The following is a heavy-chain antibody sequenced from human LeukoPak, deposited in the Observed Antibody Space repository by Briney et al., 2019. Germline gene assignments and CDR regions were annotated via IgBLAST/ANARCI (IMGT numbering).Heavy chain of an antibody. Sequence: SETLSLTCTVSGGSISPYYWSWIRQPPGKGLEWIGHISFSRITHYNASLKSRVTMSVDTSRNHFSLILSSVTAADTALYYCVRHAGGTTYDYWGQGTLVTVSS. CDR2: ISFSRIT. CDR1: GGSISPYY. J-gene: IGHJ4*02. D-gene: IGHD3-16*01. V-gene: IGHV4-59*08. CDR3: VRHAGGTTYDY.